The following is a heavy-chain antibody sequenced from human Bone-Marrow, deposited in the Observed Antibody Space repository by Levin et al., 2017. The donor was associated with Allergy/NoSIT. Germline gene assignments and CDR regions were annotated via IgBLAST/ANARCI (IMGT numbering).Heavy chain of an antibody. Sequence: SQTLSLTCAISGDRVSSNKAAWDWIRQSPSRGLEWLGRTYYRSKWFYDYSLSVKSRLTISPDTSKNQFSLHLNSVTPEDTAVYYCARSRDYGDYIFRDWGQGTLVTVSS. CDR1: GDRVSSNKAA. CDR2: TYYRSKWFY. CDR3: ARSRDYGDYIFRD. D-gene: IGHD4-17*01. J-gene: IGHJ4*02. V-gene: IGHV6-1*01.